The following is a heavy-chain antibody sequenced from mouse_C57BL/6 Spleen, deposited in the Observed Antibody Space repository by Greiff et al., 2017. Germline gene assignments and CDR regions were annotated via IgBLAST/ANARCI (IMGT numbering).Heavy chain of an antibody. CDR3: ARDSDGYPYYFDY. Sequence: EVKLMESGPGLVKPSQSLSLTCSVTGYSITSGYYWNWIRQFPGNKLEWMGYISYDGSNNYNPSLKNRIALTRDTSKNQVFLKLNSVTTEDTATYYCARDSDGYPYYFDYWGQGTTLTGSS. J-gene: IGHJ2*01. CDR1: GYSITSGYY. V-gene: IGHV3-6*01. D-gene: IGHD2-3*01. CDR2: ISYDGSN.